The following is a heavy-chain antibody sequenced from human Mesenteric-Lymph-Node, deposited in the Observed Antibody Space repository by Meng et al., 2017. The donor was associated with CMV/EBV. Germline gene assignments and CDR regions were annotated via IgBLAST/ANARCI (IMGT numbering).Heavy chain of an antibody. CDR3: ARIVITIFGVIIADNHYYGMAV. CDR1: NGSISSGGFY. J-gene: IGHJ6*02. Sequence: TLSLTCTVSNGSISSGGFYWTWIRQHPGKGLEWIGHISYSGSSYYNPSLKSRVTISRDTSKNQFSLKLNSVAAADTAVYYCARIVITIFGVIIADNHYYGMAVWGQGTTVTVSS. V-gene: IGHV4-31*03. D-gene: IGHD3-3*01. CDR2: ISYSGSS.